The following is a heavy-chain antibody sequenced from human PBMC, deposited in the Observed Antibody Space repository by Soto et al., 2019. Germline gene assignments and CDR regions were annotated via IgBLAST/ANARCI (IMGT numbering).Heavy chain of an antibody. V-gene: IGHV4-59*01. D-gene: IGHD3-9*01. CDR2: IYCSGST. CDR1: GGSISSYY. J-gene: IGHJ4*02. CDR3: ARGSTGYLFDY. Sequence: SETLSLTCTVSGGSISSYYWSWIRQPPGKGLEWIWYIYCSGSTNYTPSLKRRFTISVDTSKNQFTLKLSSVTAADTAVYCCARGSTGYLFDYWGQGTLVTVSS.